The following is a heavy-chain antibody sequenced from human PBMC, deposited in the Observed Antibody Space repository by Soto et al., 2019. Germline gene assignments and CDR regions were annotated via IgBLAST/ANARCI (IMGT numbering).Heavy chain of an antibody. CDR3: ARVGSRDAYSSVLEQ. D-gene: IGHD5-18*01. CDR2: VISASGSV. Sequence: QVQVVQSGAEVKKPGSSVKISCKASGRIFSSFPTSWVRQVPGQGLEWMGGVISASGSVTYAPKFQGRVTMTAVNSAGIGYMELTSLTSEDTAIYYCARVGSRDAYSSVLEQWGPGTLVTVSS. V-gene: IGHV1-69*06. J-gene: IGHJ1*01. CDR1: GRIFSSFP.